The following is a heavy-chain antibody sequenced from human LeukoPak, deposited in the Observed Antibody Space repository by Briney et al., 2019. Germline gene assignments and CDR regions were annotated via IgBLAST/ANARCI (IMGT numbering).Heavy chain of an antibody. CDR2: IIPIFGTA. CDR1: GYTFTSYG. J-gene: IGHJ3*02. D-gene: IGHD3-10*01. V-gene: IGHV1-69*13. CDR3: ARWEGFTMVRGVIIPDAFDI. Sequence: GASVKVSCKASGYTFTSYGISWVRQAPGQGLEWMGGIIPIFGTANYAQKFQGRVTITADESTSTAYMELSSLRSEDTAVYYCARWEGFTMVRGVIIPDAFDIWGQGTMVTVSS.